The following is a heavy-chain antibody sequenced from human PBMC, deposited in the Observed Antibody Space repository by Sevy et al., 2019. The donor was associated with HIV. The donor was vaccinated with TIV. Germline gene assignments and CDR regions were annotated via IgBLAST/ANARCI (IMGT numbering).Heavy chain of an antibody. CDR3: ATPQWEYSDSDAFSLFFFDY. CDR2: IYHGGST. CDR1: GGSISSDNF. J-gene: IGHJ4*02. D-gene: IGHD3-22*01. Sequence: SETLSLTCAVSGGSISSDNFWSWVRQPPGKGLEWIGDIYHGGSTNYSPSLGSRVTMSVDKSKNQFSLGLTSVAAADTAVYFCATPQWEYSDSDAFSLFFFDYWGQGALVTVSS. V-gene: IGHV4-4*02.